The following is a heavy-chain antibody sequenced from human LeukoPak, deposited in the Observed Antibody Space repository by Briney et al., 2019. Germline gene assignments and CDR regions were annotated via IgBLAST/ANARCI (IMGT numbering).Heavy chain of an antibody. Sequence: VASVKVSCKTSGYTFSTYYMHWVRQAPGQGLEWLGIIHPTDGSTSYTQKIQGRVTMTRDTATGTVYLELSSLGSEDTAVYWCARANGGGLDYWGQGTLITVSS. CDR2: IHPTDGST. J-gene: IGHJ4*02. CDR1: GYTFSTYY. CDR3: ARANGGGLDY. D-gene: IGHD3-10*01. V-gene: IGHV1-46*01.